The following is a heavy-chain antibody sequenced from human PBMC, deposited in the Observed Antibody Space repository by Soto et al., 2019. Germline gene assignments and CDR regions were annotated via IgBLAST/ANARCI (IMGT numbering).Heavy chain of an antibody. CDR3: ARNMDYYYGPGSGNGHGF. J-gene: IGHJ6*02. CDR2: INPRFGDT. CDR1: GYTFTAYY. V-gene: IGHV1-2*02. D-gene: IGHD3-10*01. Sequence: QVQLVQSGAELKEPGDSVRVSCEASGYTFTAYYIHGVRQAPGQGLEWMGWINPRFGDTSYAQDFQGRVSMTRDTSISTVYMELSRLTSDDTAIYYCARNMDYYYGPGSGNGHGFWGQGTTVTVFS.